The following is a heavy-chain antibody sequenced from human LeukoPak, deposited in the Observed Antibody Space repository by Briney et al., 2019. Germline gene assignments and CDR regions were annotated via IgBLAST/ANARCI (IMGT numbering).Heavy chain of an antibody. V-gene: IGHV5-51*01. D-gene: IGHD6-13*01. CDR3: VRHQRQQLTFDP. J-gene: IGHJ5*02. CDR2: IYPGDSDT. Sequence: GESLKISXKGSGYSFTSYRIGWVRQMPGKGLEWMGIIYPGDSDTRYSPSFQGQVTISADKSISTAYLQWSSLKASDTAMYYCVRHQRQQLTFDPWGQGTLVTVSS. CDR1: GYSFTSYR.